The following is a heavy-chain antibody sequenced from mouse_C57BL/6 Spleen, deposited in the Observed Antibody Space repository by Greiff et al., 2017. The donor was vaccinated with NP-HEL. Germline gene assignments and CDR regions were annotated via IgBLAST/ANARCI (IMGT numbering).Heavy chain of an antibody. J-gene: IGHJ3*01. CDR1: GYTFTDYE. V-gene: IGHV1-15*01. CDR3: TRRDDYDETWFAY. Sequence: VQLQQSGAELVRPGASVTLSCKASGYTFTDYEMHWVKQTPVHGLEWIGAIDPETGGTAYNQKFKGKAILTADKSSSTAYMELRSLTSEDSAVYYCTRRDDYDETWFAYWGQGTLVTVSA. D-gene: IGHD2-4*01. CDR2: IDPETGGT.